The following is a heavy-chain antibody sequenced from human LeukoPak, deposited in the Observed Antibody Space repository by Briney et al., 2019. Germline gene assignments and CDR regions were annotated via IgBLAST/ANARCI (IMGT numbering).Heavy chain of an antibody. CDR1: GFTFSSYG. CDR3: GRGPGYRSDY. V-gene: IGHV3-48*01. Sequence: PGGSLRLSCAASGFTFSSYGMNWVRQAPGKGLEWVSYISSSSSTIYYADSVKGRFTISRDNAKNSLYLQMNSLTVEDTAVYYCGRGPGYRSDYWGQGTLVTVSS. D-gene: IGHD5-12*01. CDR2: ISSSSSTI. J-gene: IGHJ4*02.